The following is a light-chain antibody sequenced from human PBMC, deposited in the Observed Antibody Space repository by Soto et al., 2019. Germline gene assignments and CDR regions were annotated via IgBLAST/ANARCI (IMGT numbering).Light chain of an antibody. Sequence: EIVMTQSPATLSVSPGETNTLSCRASQSVSSSLAWYQQKPGQAPRLLISDASTRAAGLPARFSGSGSGTEFTLTISSLQSEDFAVYFCQQSNNWPKTFGQGTKV. CDR2: DAS. CDR1: QSVSSS. V-gene: IGKV3-15*01. CDR3: QQSNNWPKT. J-gene: IGKJ1*01.